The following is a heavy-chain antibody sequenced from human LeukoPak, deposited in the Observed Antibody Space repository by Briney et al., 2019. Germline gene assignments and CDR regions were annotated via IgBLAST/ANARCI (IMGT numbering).Heavy chain of an antibody. V-gene: IGHV4-31*03. CDR3: ASHRPYYYSSASPYYFDY. CDR2: IYYSGST. J-gene: IGHJ4*02. CDR1: GGSISSGGYY. D-gene: IGHD3-10*01. Sequence: SQTLSLTCTVSGGSISSGGYYWSWIRQHPGKGLEWIGYIYYSGSTYYNPSLKSRVTISVDTSKNQFSLKLSSVTAADTAVYYCASHRPYYYSSASPYYFDYWGQGTLVTVSS.